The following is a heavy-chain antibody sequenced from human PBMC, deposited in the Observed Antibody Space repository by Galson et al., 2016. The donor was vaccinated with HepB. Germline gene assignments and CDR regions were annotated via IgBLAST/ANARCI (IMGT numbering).Heavy chain of an antibody. D-gene: IGHD6-19*01. J-gene: IGHJ4*02. CDR3: ARGRQWGLFDY. V-gene: IGHV3-23*01. Sequence: SLRLSCAASGFTFGSYAMSWVRQAPGKGLEWVSDISANSGSAYYADSVQGRFTTSRDNSKNTLFLQMTSLTAEDTAVYYCARGRQWGLFDYWGQGTLVSVSS. CDR1: GFTFGSYA. CDR2: ISANSGSA.